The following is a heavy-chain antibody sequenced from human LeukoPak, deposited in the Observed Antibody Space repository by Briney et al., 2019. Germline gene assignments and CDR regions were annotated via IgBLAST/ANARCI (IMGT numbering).Heavy chain of an antibody. Sequence: GASVKVSCKASGYTFTGYYMHWVRQAPGQGLEWMGWINPNSGGTNYAQKFQGRVTMTRDTSISTAYMELSRLRSDDTAVYYCARAWPDYGDYDMDQDYYFDYWGQGTLVTVSS. V-gene: IGHV1-2*02. J-gene: IGHJ4*02. CDR3: ARAWPDYGDYDMDQDYYFDY. CDR2: INPNSGGT. D-gene: IGHD4-17*01. CDR1: GYTFTGYY.